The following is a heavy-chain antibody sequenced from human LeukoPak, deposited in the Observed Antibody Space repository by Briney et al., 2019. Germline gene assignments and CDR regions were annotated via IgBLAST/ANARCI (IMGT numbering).Heavy chain of an antibody. J-gene: IGHJ4*02. D-gene: IGHD5-18*01. CDR3: TKGTWIQLWSLFDS. CDR1: RFTFSNYV. CDR2: IGGSDGST. Sequence: GGSLRLSCAASRFTFSNYVMNWVRQAPGKGLEWVSGIGGSDGSTYYADSVKGRFTISRDNSKNRLYLQMNSLRAEDTALYYCTKGTWIQLWSLFDSWGQGTLVTVSS. V-gene: IGHV3-23*01.